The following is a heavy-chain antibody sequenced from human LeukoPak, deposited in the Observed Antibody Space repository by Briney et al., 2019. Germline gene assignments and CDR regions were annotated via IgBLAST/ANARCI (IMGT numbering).Heavy chain of an antibody. J-gene: IGHJ4*02. Sequence: SETLSLTCTVSGGSITNSIYCWGWIRQPPGKGLEWIGSVHYSGSTYYNSSLKSRVTISVDTSKNQFSLRLSSVTAADTAVYYCARHQSYFDVLTGYSFDYWGQGTLVTVSS. CDR3: ARHQSYFDVLTGYSFDY. CDR2: VHYSGST. V-gene: IGHV4-39*01. D-gene: IGHD3-9*01. CDR1: GGSITNSIYC.